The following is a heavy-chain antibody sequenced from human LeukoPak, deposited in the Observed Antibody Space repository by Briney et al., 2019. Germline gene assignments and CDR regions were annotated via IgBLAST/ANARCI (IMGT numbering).Heavy chain of an antibody. D-gene: IGHD3-22*01. J-gene: IGHJ3*02. CDR1: GFTFSSYW. CDR3: ARDYSGYRAFDI. CDR2: IKQDGSEK. Sequence: GGSLRLSCAASGFTFSSYWMNWVRQAPGKRLEWVANIKQDGSEKYYVDSVKGRFTFSRDNVRNSLYLQMDSLRVEDTAVYYCARDYSGYRAFDIWGQGTMVTVSS. V-gene: IGHV3-7*01.